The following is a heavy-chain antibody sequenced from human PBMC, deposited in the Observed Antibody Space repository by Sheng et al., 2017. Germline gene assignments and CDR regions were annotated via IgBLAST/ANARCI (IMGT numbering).Heavy chain of an antibody. CDR3: ARGLDFWSGFVSLGYYYYMDV. J-gene: IGHJ6*03. D-gene: IGHD3-3*01. Sequence: QVQLQQWGAGLLKPSETLSLTCAVYGGSFSGYYWSWIRQPPGKGLEWIGEINHSGSTNYNPSLKSRVTISVDTSKNQFSLKLSSVTAADTAVYYCARGLDFWSGFVSLGYYYYMDVWGKGTTVTVSS. CDR2: INHSGST. V-gene: IGHV4-34*01. CDR1: GGSFSGYY.